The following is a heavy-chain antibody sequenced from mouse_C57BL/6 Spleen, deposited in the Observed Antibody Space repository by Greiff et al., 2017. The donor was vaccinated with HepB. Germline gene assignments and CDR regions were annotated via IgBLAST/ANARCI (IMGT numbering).Heavy chain of an antibody. V-gene: IGHV1-19*01. J-gene: IGHJ3*01. CDR1: GYTFTDYY. D-gene: IGHD2-4*01. CDR3: AKAYEYDEGFAY. Sequence: DVHLVESGPVLVKPGASVKMSCKASGYTFTDYYMNWVKQSHGKSLEWIGVINPYNGGTSYNQKFKGKATLTVDKSSSTAYRELNSLTSEDSAVYDWAKAYEYDEGFAYWGQGTLVTVSA. CDR2: INPYNGGT.